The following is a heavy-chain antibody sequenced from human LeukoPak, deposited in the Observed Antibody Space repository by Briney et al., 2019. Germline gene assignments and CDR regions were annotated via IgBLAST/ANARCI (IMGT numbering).Heavy chain of an antibody. CDR1: GFTFSSYA. Sequence: GGSLRLSCAASGFTFSSYAMHWVRQAPGKGLEWVAAISYDGSNKYYADSVKGRFTISRDNSKNTLYLQMNSLRAEDTAVYYCARDAPTNYDSSGYYHEGDYFDYWGQGTLVTVSS. J-gene: IGHJ4*02. CDR3: ARDAPTNYDSSGYYHEGDYFDY. V-gene: IGHV3-30-3*01. CDR2: ISYDGSNK. D-gene: IGHD3-22*01.